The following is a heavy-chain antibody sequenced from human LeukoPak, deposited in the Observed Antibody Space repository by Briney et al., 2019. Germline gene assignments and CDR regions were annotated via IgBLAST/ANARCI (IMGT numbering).Heavy chain of an antibody. CDR1: GDSISSSSSY. Sequence: PSETLSLTCTVSGDSISSSSSYWGWIRQPPGEGLEWIGSIYYSGSTYYNPSLKSRVTISVDTSKNQFSLKLSSVTAADTAVYYCAREGSSVAFDIWGQGTMVTVSS. V-gene: IGHV4-39*07. CDR2: IYYSGST. D-gene: IGHD6-13*01. CDR3: AREGSSVAFDI. J-gene: IGHJ3*02.